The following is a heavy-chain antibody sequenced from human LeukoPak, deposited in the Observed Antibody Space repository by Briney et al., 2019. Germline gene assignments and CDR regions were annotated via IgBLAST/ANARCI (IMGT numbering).Heavy chain of an antibody. CDR1: GGSIISNHF. J-gene: IGHJ5*02. CDR2: IYYSGIT. V-gene: IGHV4-39*01. D-gene: IGHD5-18*01. CDR3: ARRTVDTSLVTWFDP. Sequence: PETLSLTCTVSGGSIISNHFWGWIRQPPGRGLEWIGSIYYSGITYYNTSLKSRVTMAVDTSKNQISLHLSSVTAADTAVYYCARRTVDTSLVTWFDPWGQGTLVVVSS.